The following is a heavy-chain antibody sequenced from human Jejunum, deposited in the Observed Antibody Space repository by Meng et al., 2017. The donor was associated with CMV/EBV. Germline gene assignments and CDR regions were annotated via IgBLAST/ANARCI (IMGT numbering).Heavy chain of an antibody. D-gene: IGHD2-2*01. CDR1: GFTFSIYE. CDR2: ISSSGNTI. V-gene: IGHV3-48*03. J-gene: IGHJ3*02. Sequence: SGFTFSIYEIDWVRQAPGKGLEWVSYISSSGNTIYYADSVKSRFTNSRDNAKNSLYLQMNSLRAEDTAVYYCARDLAMYQAGALDIWGQGTMVTVSS. CDR3: ARDLAMYQAGALDI.